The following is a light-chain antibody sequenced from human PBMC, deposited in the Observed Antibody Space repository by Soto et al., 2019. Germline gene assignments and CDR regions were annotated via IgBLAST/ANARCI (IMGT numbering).Light chain of an antibody. V-gene: IGKV1-12*01. CDR1: QGISSW. J-gene: IGKJ4*01. Sequence: EIQMTQSPSFVSASVGDRVTITCRASQGISSWLAWYQQTQGRAPKLLIHAASSLESGVPSRFSGSGSGTYSTLNISSLQPEDFEYYYWQQCTSFPLTFGGGTKVDIK. CDR2: AAS. CDR3: QQCTSFPLT.